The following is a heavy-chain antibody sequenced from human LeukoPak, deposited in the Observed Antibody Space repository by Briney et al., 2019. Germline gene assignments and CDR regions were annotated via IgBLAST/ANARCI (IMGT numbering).Heavy chain of an antibody. CDR3: AKCSELGDWYTYYYYYYMDV. V-gene: IGHV3-30*04. J-gene: IGHJ6*03. Sequence: GGSLRLPCAASGFTFSSYAMHWVRQAPGKGLEWVAVISYDGSNKYYADSVKGRFTISRDNSKNTLYLQMNSLRAEDTAVYYCAKCSELGDWYTYYYYYYMDVWGKGTTVTISS. CDR2: ISYDGSNK. CDR1: GFTFSSYA. D-gene: IGHD3/OR15-3a*01.